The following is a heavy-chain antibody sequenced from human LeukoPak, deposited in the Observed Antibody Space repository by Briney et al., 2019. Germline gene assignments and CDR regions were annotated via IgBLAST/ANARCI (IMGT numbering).Heavy chain of an antibody. CDR2: ISSGSRTT. D-gene: IGHD4-17*01. V-gene: IGHV3-11*04. CDR1: GFTFSDYY. Sequence: PGGSLRLFCAASGFTFSDYYMGWIRQAPGKGLEWISYISSGSRTTYYADSVKGRLTISRDNANNLLYLQMNSLTAEDTAVYYCARAVTTVTLFDLWGQGTLVTISS. CDR3: ARAVTTVTLFDL. J-gene: IGHJ4*02.